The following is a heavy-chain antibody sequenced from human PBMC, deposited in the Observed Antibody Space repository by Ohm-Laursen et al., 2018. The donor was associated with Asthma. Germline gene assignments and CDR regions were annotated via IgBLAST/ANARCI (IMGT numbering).Heavy chain of an antibody. CDR1: GASISSGGYY. CDR3: ARDRGWKYGMDV. J-gene: IGHJ6*02. D-gene: IGHD3-10*01. Sequence: SETLSLTCTVSGASISSGGYYWSWICQHPGKGLEWIGYIYYSGSTYYNPSLKSRVTISVDTSKNQFSLKLSSVTAADTAVYYCARDRGWKYGMDVWGQGTTVTVSS. CDR2: IYYSGST. V-gene: IGHV4-31*03.